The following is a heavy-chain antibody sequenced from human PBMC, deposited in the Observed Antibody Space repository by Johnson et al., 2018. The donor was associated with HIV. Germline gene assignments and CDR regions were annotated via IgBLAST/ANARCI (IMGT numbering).Heavy chain of an antibody. CDR2: IDWNGGSS. V-gene: IGHV3-20*04. D-gene: IGHD6-13*01. CDR3: ARGAYSSSWHASDASDI. J-gene: IGHJ3*02. Sequence: VQLVESGGGVVRPGGSLRLSCAASGFTFDDYGMTWVRQAPGKGLEWVSGIDWNGGSSGYADSVKGRFSISRDNGKNSLYLQMNSLRAEDTALYYCARGAYSSSWHASDASDIWGQGTLVTVS. CDR1: GFTFDDYG.